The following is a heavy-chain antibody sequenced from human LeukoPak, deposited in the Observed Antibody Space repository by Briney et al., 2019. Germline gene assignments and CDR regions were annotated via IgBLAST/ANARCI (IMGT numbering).Heavy chain of an antibody. V-gene: IGHV1-46*01. CDR3: ARCGPFYRGPSEYYFDY. CDR2: INPTTGST. CDR1: GYSFTSYY. J-gene: IGHJ4*02. D-gene: IGHD4-23*01. Sequence: ASVKVSCKASGYSFTSYYIHWVRQAPGQGLEWMGIINPTTGSTIYAQTFQGRVTMTRDESTSTVYMDLSSLRSADTAVYYCARCGPFYRGPSEYYFDYWGQGTLVTVSS.